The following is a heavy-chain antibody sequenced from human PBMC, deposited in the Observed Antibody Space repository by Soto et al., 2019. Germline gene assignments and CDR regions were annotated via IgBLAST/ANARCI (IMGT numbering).Heavy chain of an antibody. J-gene: IGHJ4*02. CDR3: EVWAVGSWRGDF. CDR1: GYTFTGFH. D-gene: IGHD1-26*01. CDR2: INPNTADT. V-gene: IGHV1-2*02. Sequence: QAQLVQSGAEVKKPGASVKVSCKASGYTFTGFHINWVRQAPGQGLEWMGWINPNTADTKYGQKFQGRVTMTRDTSISTAYMELTSLTSDDTAVYYCEVWAVGSWRGDFWGQGTLVTVSS.